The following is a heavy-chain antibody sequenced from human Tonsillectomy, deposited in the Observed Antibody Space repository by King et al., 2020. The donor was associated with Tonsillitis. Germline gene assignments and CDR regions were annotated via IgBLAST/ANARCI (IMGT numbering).Heavy chain of an antibody. CDR2: ISAYNGNT. J-gene: IGHJ2*01. CDR1: GYTFTNYG. Sequence: VQLVESETEVRMPGASVKVSCKASGYTFTNYGISWVRQAPGQGLEWMGWISAYNGNTNYAQKFQGRVTMTTDTSTSTAYMELRSLRSDDTAVYYCARKDTTMVDYWYFDLWGRGTLVTASS. V-gene: IGHV1-18*01. CDR3: ARKDTTMVDYWYFDL. D-gene: IGHD5-18*01.